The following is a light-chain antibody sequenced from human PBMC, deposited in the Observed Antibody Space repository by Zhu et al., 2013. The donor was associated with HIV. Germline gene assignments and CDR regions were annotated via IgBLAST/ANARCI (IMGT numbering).Light chain of an antibody. J-gene: IGKJ2*01. CDR1: QSISSY. Sequence: DIQMTQSPSSLSASVGDRVTITCRASQSISSYLNWYQQKPGKAPNLLIYAASTLQSGVPSRFSGSGSGTDFTLTISSLQPEDFATYYCLQDYNFPYTFGQGTKLEIK. CDR3: LQDYNFPYT. CDR2: AAS. V-gene: IGKV1-39*01.